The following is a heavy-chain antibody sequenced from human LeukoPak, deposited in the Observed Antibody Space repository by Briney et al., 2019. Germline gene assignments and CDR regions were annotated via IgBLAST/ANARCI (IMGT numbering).Heavy chain of an antibody. CDR2: IYYSGIN. J-gene: IGHJ4*02. CDR1: GGSISSTGYY. V-gene: IGHV4-39*02. CDR3: ARDDILTGSFDF. Sequence: SETLSLTCTVSGGSISSTGYYWDWIRQPPGKGLEWIGNIYYSGINYYNPSLRSRVTISVDTSKNQFSLKVSSVTAADAAVYYCARDDILTGSFDFWGQGTLVT. D-gene: IGHD3-9*01.